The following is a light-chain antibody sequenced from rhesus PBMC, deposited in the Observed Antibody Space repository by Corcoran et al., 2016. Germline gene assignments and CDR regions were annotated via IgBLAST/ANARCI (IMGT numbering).Light chain of an antibody. Sequence: DIQMTQSPSAFSASVGDRVTIFCRASQNIYSNLAWYQQKPGKAPKLLIYEAYSLETGIPSRFSGSGSGTDFTRTLSSLQPEDSAAYYCQHYYDNPYSFGQGTKVEI. CDR3: QHYYDNPYS. CDR2: EAY. V-gene: IGKV1-44*01. J-gene: IGKJ2*01. CDR1: QNIYSN.